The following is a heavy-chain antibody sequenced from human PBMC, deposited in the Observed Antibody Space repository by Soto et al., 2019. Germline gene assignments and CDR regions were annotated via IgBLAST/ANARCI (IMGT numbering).Heavy chain of an antibody. V-gene: IGHV3-33*01. CDR3: ARDESIGWTQDY. CDR2: IWKDGSPA. CDR1: GFYFSNYG. D-gene: IGHD6-19*01. Sequence: QVQLVESGGGVVQPGTSLTLSCAASGFYFSNYGMHWVRQAPGKGLEWVALIWKDGSPAYNGDAVKGRFTISRDNSKNTLYLQMSSLRAEDTALYYCARDESIGWTQDYWGQGTLVTVSS. J-gene: IGHJ4*02.